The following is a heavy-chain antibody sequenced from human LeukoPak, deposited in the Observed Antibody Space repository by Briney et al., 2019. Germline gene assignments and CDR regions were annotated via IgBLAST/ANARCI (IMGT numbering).Heavy chain of an antibody. J-gene: IGHJ5*02. CDR1: GYSFTDYY. Sequence: ASVKVSCKTSGYSFTDYYMHWVRRAPGQGLEWMGWINPSSGGTSAAQKFQGRVTMTRDTSITTVYMEVSWLTSDDTAIYYCARADRLHGGPYLIGPWGQGTLVTVSS. D-gene: IGHD2-21*01. CDR3: ARADRLHGGPYLIGP. V-gene: IGHV1-2*02. CDR2: INPSSGGT.